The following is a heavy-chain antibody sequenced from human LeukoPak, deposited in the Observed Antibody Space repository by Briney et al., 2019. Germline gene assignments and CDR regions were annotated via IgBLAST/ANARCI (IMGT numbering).Heavy chain of an antibody. D-gene: IGHD4-17*01. Sequence: GESLKISCKGSGYSFTSYWIGWVRQMPGKGLEWMGIIYPGDSDTRYSPSFQGQVTISADKSISTAYLQWSSLKASDTAMYYCARRSGTKPVFGAYGDYSVYHPHYYYMDVWGKGTTVTVSS. CDR3: ARRSGTKPVFGAYGDYSVYHPHYYYMDV. V-gene: IGHV5-51*01. J-gene: IGHJ6*03. CDR1: GYSFTSYW. CDR2: IYPGDSDT.